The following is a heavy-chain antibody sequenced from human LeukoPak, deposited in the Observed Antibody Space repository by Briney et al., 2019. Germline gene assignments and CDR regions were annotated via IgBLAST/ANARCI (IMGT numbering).Heavy chain of an antibody. J-gene: IGHJ4*02. Sequence: ASVKVSCKASGYTFTSSGISWVRQAPGQGLEWMGWISAYNGDTNYAQKMQGRVTVTTDTSTSTAYMELRSLGSDDTAVYYCAILRTLYDSSGYPYYYFDYWGQGTLVTVSS. CDR1: GYTFTSSG. D-gene: IGHD3-22*01. CDR2: ISAYNGDT. CDR3: AILRTLYDSSGYPYYYFDY. V-gene: IGHV1-18*01.